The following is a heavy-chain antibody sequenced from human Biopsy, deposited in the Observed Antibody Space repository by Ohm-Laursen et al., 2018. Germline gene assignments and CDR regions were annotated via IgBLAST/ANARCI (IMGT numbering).Heavy chain of an antibody. CDR3: ARSRGSSGIATIYYYGMDV. J-gene: IGHJ6*02. D-gene: IGHD3-10*01. V-gene: IGHV3-13*01. Sequence: SLRLSCSASGFTFSSYDMHWVRQVPGKGLEWVSAIGTAADIYYSGSVKGRFTISRENAKNSLYLQMNSLRAGDTAVYYCARSRGSSGIATIYYYGMDVWGQGATVTVSS. CDR2: IGTAADI. CDR1: GFTFSSYD.